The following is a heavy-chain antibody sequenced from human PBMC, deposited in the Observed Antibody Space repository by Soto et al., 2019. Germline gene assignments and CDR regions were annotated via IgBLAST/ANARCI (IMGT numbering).Heavy chain of an antibody. V-gene: IGHV4-59*01. J-gene: IGHJ5*02. CDR1: GASITTYY. CDR3: ARDWDSSGLFDP. D-gene: IGHD3-10*01. CDR2: ISYSGIT. Sequence: SETLSLTCSVSGASITTYYWSWIRQPPGKGLEWIGSISYSGITKYNPSLESRVMISLDTSKNQFSLRLTSVTAADTALYYCARDWDSSGLFDPWGQGALVTVYS.